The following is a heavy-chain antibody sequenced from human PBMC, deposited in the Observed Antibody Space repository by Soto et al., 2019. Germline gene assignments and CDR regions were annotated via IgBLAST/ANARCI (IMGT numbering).Heavy chain of an antibody. V-gene: IGHV1-18*01. CDR3: ARDWAAAGPPDY. J-gene: IGHJ4*02. Sequence: ASVKVSCKVSGYTLTELSMHWVRQAPGQGLEWMGWISAYNGNTNYAQKLQGRVTMTTDTSTSTAYMELRSLRSDDTAVYYCARDWAAAGPPDYWGQGTLVTVSS. D-gene: IGHD6-13*01. CDR2: ISAYNGNT. CDR1: GYTLTELS.